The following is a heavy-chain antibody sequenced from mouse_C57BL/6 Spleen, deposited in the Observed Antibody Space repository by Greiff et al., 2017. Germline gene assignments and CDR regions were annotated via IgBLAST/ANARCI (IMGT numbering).Heavy chain of an antibody. J-gene: IGHJ1*03. Sequence: EVHLVESGPELVKPGASVKISCKASGYSFTDYNMHWVKQSTGKSLEWIGVINPNYGTTSYNQKFKGKAKLTVDQSSSTAYMQLNSLTAEDSAVYYCARCPSAYYRNYWYFDVWGTGTTVTVSS. CDR2: INPNYGTT. V-gene: IGHV1-39*01. D-gene: IGHD2-10*01. CDR3: ARCPSAYYRNYWYFDV. CDR1: GYSFTDYN.